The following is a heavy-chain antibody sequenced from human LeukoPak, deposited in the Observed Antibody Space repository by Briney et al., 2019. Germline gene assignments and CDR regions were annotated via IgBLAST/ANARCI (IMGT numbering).Heavy chain of an antibody. V-gene: IGHV3-15*05. CDR2: IKSKTDGGTT. D-gene: IGHD6-19*01. J-gene: IGHJ4*02. CDR1: GFTFSNAW. Sequence: GGSLRLSCAASGFTFSNAWMSWVRQAPGKGLEWVGRIKSKTDGGTTDYAAPVKGRFTISRDNSKNSLYLQMNSLRAEDTALYYCAKDIVGSGWTPGYWGQGTLVTVSS. CDR3: AKDIVGSGWTPGY.